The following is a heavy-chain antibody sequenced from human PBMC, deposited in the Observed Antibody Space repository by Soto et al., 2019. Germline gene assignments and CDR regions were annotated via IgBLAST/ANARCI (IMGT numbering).Heavy chain of an antibody. CDR3: ARQTTVVTTDTYYYYYYGMAV. V-gene: IGHV3-21*01. CDR1: GFTFSSYS. CDR2: ISSSSSYI. Sequence: GGSLRLSCAASGFTFSSYSMNWVRQAPGKGLEWVSSISSSSSYIYYADSVKGRFTISRDNAKNSLYLQMNSLRAEDTAVYYCARQTTVVTTDTYYYYYYGMAVWGQGTTVTV. J-gene: IGHJ6*02. D-gene: IGHD4-17*01.